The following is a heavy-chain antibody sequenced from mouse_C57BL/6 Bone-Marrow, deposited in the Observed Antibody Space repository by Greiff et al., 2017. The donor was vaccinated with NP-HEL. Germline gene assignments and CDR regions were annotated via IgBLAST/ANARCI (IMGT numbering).Heavy chain of an antibody. Sequence: EVQRVESGAELVKPGASVKLSCTASGFNIKDYYMHWVKQRTEQGLEWIGRIDPEDGETKYAPKFQGKATITADTSSNTAYLQLSSLTSEDTAVYYCARRSVVATDYYAMDYWGQGTSVTVSS. CDR1: GFNIKDYY. J-gene: IGHJ4*01. D-gene: IGHD1-1*01. CDR3: ARRSVVATDYYAMDY. V-gene: IGHV14-2*01. CDR2: IDPEDGET.